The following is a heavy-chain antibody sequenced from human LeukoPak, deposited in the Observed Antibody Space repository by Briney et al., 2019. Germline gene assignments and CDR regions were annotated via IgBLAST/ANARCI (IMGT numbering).Heavy chain of an antibody. Sequence: TSVKLSCKASGYTYTNYALHWGGQAPGQTLEWLGWITTGRGEARYSQDLHLRITLTRDKSANRVYMGLSDLTSEDTAVYYCARGGQQWRGGNYFDSWGQGTLVAVSS. CDR3: ARGGQQWRGGNYFDS. CDR1: GYTYTNYA. V-gene: IGHV1-3*03. D-gene: IGHD6-19*01. J-gene: IGHJ4*02. CDR2: ITTGRGEA.